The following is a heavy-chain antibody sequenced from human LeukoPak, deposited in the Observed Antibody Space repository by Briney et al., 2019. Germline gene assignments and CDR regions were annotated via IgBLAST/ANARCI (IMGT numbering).Heavy chain of an antibody. V-gene: IGHV3-30*18. D-gene: IGHD1-26*01. Sequence: GGSLRLSCAASGFTFSSYGMHWVRQAPGKGLEWVAIISYDGSNKYYADSVKGRFTISRDNSKNTLYLQMNSLRAEDTAVYYCAKDHAKWELLPDYFDYWGQGTLVTVSS. CDR2: ISYDGSNK. CDR3: AKDHAKWELLPDYFDY. CDR1: GFTFSSYG. J-gene: IGHJ4*02.